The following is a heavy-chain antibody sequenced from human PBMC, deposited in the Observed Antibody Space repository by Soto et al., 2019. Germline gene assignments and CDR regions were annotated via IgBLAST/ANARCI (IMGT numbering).Heavy chain of an antibody. V-gene: IGHV1-69*01. CDR1: GGTFSSYA. CDR2: IIPIFGTA. Sequence: QVQLVQSAAEVKKPGSSVKVSCKASGGTFSSYAISWVRQAPGQGLEWMGGIIPIFGTANYAQKFQGRVTITADESTSTADMELSSLRSEDTAVYYCAREADTAIHFDYWGKGTLVTVSS. CDR3: AREADTAIHFDY. J-gene: IGHJ4*02. D-gene: IGHD5-18*01.